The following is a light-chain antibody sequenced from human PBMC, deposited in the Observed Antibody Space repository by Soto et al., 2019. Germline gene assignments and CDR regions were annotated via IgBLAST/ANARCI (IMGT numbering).Light chain of an antibody. Sequence: QSALTQPASVSGSPGQSITISCTGTSSDVGGYNYVSWYQQHPGKAPKLMIYEVSNRPSGVSNRFSGSKSGNTASLTISGLQTEDEADYYCQSYDSYTVIFGGGTKVTVL. CDR1: SSDVGGYNY. CDR3: QSYDSYTVI. J-gene: IGLJ2*01. CDR2: EVS. V-gene: IGLV2-14*01.